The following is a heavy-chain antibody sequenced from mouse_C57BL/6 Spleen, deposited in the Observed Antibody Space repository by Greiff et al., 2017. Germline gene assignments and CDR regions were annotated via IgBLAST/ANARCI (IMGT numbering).Heavy chain of an antibody. Sequence: QVQLQQPGAELVKPGASVKLSCKASGYTFTSYWITWVKQRPGQGLEWIGDIYPGSGSTNYTEKFKGKATLTVDTSSSTAYMQLRSLTSEDSAVYYCASPYYYCSSPYAMDYWGQGTSVTVSS. CDR3: ASPYYYCSSPYAMDY. J-gene: IGHJ4*01. CDR2: IYPGSGST. CDR1: GYTFTSYW. V-gene: IGHV1-55*01. D-gene: IGHD1-1*01.